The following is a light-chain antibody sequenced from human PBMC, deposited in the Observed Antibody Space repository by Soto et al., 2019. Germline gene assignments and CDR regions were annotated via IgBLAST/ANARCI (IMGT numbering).Light chain of an antibody. CDR2: ATS. Sequence: EIVMTQSPATLSVSPWERATLSCRASQSVSTKLAWYQKRPGQAPRLLIYATSTRVTGIPARFSGSGFGTEFTLTISSLQSEDFAVYYCQQYNNWSSITFSQGTRLEIK. CDR1: QSVSTK. CDR3: QQYNNWSSIT. J-gene: IGKJ5*01. V-gene: IGKV3-15*01.